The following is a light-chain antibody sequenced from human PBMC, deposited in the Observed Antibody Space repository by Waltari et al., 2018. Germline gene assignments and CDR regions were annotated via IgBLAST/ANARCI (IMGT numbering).Light chain of an antibody. CDR1: EKIGSY. V-gene: IGKV1-39*01. CDR3: QHTYETPYS. Sequence: IQMPHSPSSLSASIGDRVTITCLASEKIGSYLNWYQQRTGEAPKLLIYATSTLQTEVPSRFSGSGSRTEFTLTISSLQPEDFATYYCQHTYETPYSFGQGTKLESK. J-gene: IGKJ2*01. CDR2: ATS.